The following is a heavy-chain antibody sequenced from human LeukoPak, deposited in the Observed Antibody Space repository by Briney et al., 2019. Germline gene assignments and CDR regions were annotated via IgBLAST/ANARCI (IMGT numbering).Heavy chain of an antibody. V-gene: IGHV4-39*01. D-gene: IGHD6-19*01. CDR2: IYYSGST. CDR1: GGSISSSSYY. CDR3: AYSSSGWYFDL. Sequence: SETLSLTCTVSGGSISSSSYYWGWIRQPPGKGLEWIGSIYYSGSTYYNPSLKSRVTISVDTSKNQFSLKLSSVTAADTAVYYCAYSSSGWYFDLWGRATLVTVSS. J-gene: IGHJ2*01.